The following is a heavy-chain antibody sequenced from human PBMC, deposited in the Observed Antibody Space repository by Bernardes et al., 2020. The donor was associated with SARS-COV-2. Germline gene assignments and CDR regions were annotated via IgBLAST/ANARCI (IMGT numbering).Heavy chain of an antibody. CDR2: IYYSGST. V-gene: IGHV4-59*08. CDR3: ASIAAAGTRTLYYYGMDV. D-gene: IGHD6-13*01. J-gene: IGHJ6*02. Sequence: SETLSLTCTVSGGSISSYYWSWIRQPPGKGLEWIGYIYYSGSTNYNPSLKSRVTISVDTSKNQFSLKLSSVTAADTAVYYCASIAAAGTRTLYYYGMDVWGQGTMVTVSS. CDR1: GGSISSYY.